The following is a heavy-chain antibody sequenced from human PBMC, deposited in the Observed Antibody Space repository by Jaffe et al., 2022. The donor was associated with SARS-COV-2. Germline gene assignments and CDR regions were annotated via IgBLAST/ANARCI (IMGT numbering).Heavy chain of an antibody. CDR2: ISSSSSYI. J-gene: IGHJ3*02. CDR1: GFTFSSYS. V-gene: IGHV3-21*01. CDR3: ARDLMGPGYYDSSDHDAFDI. Sequence: EVQLVESGGGLVKPGGSLRLSCAASGFTFSSYSMNWVRQAPGKGLEWVSSISSSSSYIYYADSVKGRFTISRDNAKNSLYLQMNSLRAEDTAVYYCARDLMGPGYYDSSDHDAFDIWGQGTMVTVSS. D-gene: IGHD3-22*01.